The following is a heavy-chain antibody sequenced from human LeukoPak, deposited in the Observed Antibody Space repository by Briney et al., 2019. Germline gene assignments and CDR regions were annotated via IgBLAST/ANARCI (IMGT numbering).Heavy chain of an antibody. Sequence: ASVTVSCTASGYTFTNYYMHWVRQAPGQGLEWMGIINPSGGSTSYAQKFQGRVTMTRDTSTSTVSMELSSLRSEDTAVYYCAKSEVGAISWVHWGQGTLVIVSS. D-gene: IGHD1-26*01. CDR3: AKSEVGAISWVH. CDR2: INPSGGST. J-gene: IGHJ4*02. CDR1: GYTFTNYY. V-gene: IGHV1-46*01.